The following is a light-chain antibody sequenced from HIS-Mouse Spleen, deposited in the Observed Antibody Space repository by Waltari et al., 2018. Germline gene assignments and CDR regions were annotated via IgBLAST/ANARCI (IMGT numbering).Light chain of an antibody. Sequence: SYELTQPPSVSVSPGQTARITCSGDALPKNYAYWYQQKSGQAPVLVIYEDSKRPSGIPERFSGSSSGTMATLTISGAQVEDEADYYCYSTDSSGNHRVLGGGTKLTVL. CDR1: ALPKNY. J-gene: IGLJ2*01. CDR3: YSTDSSGNHRV. CDR2: EDS. V-gene: IGLV3-10*01.